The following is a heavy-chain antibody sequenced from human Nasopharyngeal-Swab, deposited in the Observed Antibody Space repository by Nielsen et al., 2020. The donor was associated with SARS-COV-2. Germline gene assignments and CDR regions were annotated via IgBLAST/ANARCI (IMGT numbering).Heavy chain of an antibody. J-gene: IGHJ4*02. Sequence: ASVKVSCKASGYTFTSYAMHWVRQAPGQRLEWMGWINAGNGNTKYSQKFQGRVTITRDTSVSTAYMELSSLRSEDTAVYYCATPMTTVTSFDYWGQGTLVTVSS. CDR3: ATPMTTVTSFDY. CDR1: GYTFTSYA. D-gene: IGHD4-17*01. CDR2: INAGNGNT. V-gene: IGHV1-3*01.